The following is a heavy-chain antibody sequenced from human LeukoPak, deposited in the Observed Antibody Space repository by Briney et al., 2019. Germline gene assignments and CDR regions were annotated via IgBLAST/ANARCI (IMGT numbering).Heavy chain of an antibody. CDR1: GFAFSTYW. V-gene: IGHV3-74*01. Sequence: PGGSLRLSCAASGFAFSTYWMHWVRQAPGKGLEWVSRINPDGITTTYADSVKGRFTISRDNAKNTLFLQMNSLRAEDTAVYYCARVGSHYYDSSGLEDYWGQGTLVTVSS. CDR3: ARVGSHYYDSSGLEDY. D-gene: IGHD3-22*01. J-gene: IGHJ4*02. CDR2: INPDGITT.